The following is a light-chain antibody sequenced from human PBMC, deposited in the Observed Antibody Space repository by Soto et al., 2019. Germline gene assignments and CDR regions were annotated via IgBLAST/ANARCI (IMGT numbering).Light chain of an antibody. CDR3: CSYAGSSTYV. CDR2: EGS. CDR1: SSDVGTYNL. Sequence: QSVLTQTASVSGSPGQSITISCTGTSSDVGTYNLVSWYQHHPGKAPKLMIYEGSKRPSGVSNRFSGSKSGNTASLTISGLQAEDEADYYCCSYAGSSTYVFGTGTKVTVL. V-gene: IGLV2-23*01. J-gene: IGLJ1*01.